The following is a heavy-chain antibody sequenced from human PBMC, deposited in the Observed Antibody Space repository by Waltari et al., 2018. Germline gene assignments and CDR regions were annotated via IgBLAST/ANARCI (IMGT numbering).Heavy chain of an antibody. J-gene: IGHJ4*02. CDR3: VREKDLGGTCVFDF. V-gene: IGHV3-74*01. CDR1: AVGFSNYW. Sequence: EVQLVVSGGGLVQTGGSISPSCAASAVGFSNYWMDWVRQVPGKGLVWVARTNKDGRGTAYADFVEGRLTISRDNAKSTLHLQMTSLTAEDTAVYYCVREKDLGGTCVFDFWGRGTLVTVSS. D-gene: IGHD1-26*01. CDR2: TNKDGRGT.